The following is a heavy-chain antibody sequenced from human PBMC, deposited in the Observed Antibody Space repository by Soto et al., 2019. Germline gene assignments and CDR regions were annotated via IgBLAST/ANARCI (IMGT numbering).Heavy chain of an antibody. CDR3: ARGWELLGGGAAFDI. CDR2: INPSGGST. D-gene: IGHD1-26*01. J-gene: IGHJ3*02. CDR1: GYTFTSYY. V-gene: IGHV1-46*01. Sequence: ASVKFSCKASGYTFTSYYMHWVRQAPGQGLEWMGIINPSGGSTSYAQKFQGRVTMTRGTSTSTVYMELSSLRSEDTAVYYCARGWELLGGGAAFDIWGQGTLVTVSS.